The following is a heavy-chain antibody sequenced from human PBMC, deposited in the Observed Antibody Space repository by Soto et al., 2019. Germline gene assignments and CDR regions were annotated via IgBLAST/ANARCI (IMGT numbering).Heavy chain of an antibody. Sequence: SETLSLTCTVSGGSISSYYWSWIRQPPGKGLEWIGYIYYSGSTNYNPSLKSRVTISVDTSKNQFSLKLSSVTAADTAVYYCARQPTTGDTDLWFDPWGQGTLVTVSS. CDR3: ARQPTTGDTDLWFDP. J-gene: IGHJ5*02. D-gene: IGHD2-21*01. V-gene: IGHV4-59*01. CDR1: GGSISSYY. CDR2: IYYSGST.